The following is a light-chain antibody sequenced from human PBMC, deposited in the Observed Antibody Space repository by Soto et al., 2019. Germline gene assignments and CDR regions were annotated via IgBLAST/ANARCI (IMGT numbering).Light chain of an antibody. V-gene: IGKV3-20*01. CDR2: AAS. Sequence: EIVLTQSPGTLSLSPGERATLFCRASQSVDNKYLAWYQQRPGQAPRILIFAASSRATGIPDRFSGSGSGTDFTLTISRLEPGDFAVYYCQQYGYSSWTFGQGTKVEIK. CDR3: QQYGYSSWT. CDR1: QSVDNKY. J-gene: IGKJ1*01.